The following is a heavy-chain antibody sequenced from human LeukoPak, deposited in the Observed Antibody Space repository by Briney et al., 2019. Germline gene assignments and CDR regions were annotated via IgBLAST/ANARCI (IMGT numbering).Heavy chain of an antibody. V-gene: IGHV3-48*03. CDR3: ARDGGDDSSGYYSRYYYYGMDV. D-gene: IGHD3-22*01. CDR2: ISSSGSTI. CDR1: GFTFSSHE. Sequence: PGGSLRLSCAASGFTFSSHEMNWVRQAPGKGLEWVSYISSSGSTIYYADSVKGRFTISRDNAKNSLYLQMNSLRAEDTAVYYCARDGGDDSSGYYSRYYYYGMDVWGQGTTVTVSS. J-gene: IGHJ6*02.